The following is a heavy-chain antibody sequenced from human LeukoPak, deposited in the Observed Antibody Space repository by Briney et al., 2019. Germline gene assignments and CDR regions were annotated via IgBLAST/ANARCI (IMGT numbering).Heavy chain of an antibody. CDR2: IDPSDSNT. Sequence: GESLKISCKGSGYSFTSYWISWVRQMPGKGLEWMGRIDPSDSNTNYSPSFQGHVTISVDKSISTAYLQWNSLKASDTAMYYCARHPAGAVDYWGQGTLVTVSS. J-gene: IGHJ4*02. D-gene: IGHD1-26*01. CDR1: GYSFTSYW. CDR3: ARHPAGAVDY. V-gene: IGHV5-10-1*01.